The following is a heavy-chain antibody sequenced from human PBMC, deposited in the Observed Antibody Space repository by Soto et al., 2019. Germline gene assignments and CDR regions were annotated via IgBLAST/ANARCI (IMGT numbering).Heavy chain of an antibody. J-gene: IGHJ3*01. V-gene: IGHV1-2*02. Sequence: SVKVSCKASGYTFSDYYMHWVRQAPGQGLECMGWISPNNGATNYAQKFQDRVTMTRDASITTAYMELSRLRSDDTAVYYCARGGEFCSTGSCNSSLGDAFDVWGQGTTVTVSS. CDR2: ISPNNGAT. CDR3: ARGGEFCSTGSCNSSLGDAFDV. D-gene: IGHD2-15*01. CDR1: GYTFSDYY.